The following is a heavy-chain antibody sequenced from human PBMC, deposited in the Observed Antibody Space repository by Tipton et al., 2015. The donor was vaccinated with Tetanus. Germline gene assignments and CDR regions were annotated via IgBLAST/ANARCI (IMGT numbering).Heavy chain of an antibody. CDR3: ARPSTTVTPRAFDV. V-gene: IGHV4-61*08. CDR2: ISYSGST. Sequence: LRLSCSVSGASLRGGDYHWSWIRQPPGKGLEWIGYISYSGSTNSNYSLKSRITISQDTSKNQFSLKLTSVTAADAAVYYCARPSTTVTPRAFDVWGQGTMVTVSS. CDR1: GASLRGGDYH. J-gene: IGHJ3*01. D-gene: IGHD4-17*01.